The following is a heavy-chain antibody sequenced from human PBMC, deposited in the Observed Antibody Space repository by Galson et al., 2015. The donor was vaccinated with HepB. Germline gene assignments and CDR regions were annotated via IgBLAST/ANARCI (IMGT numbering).Heavy chain of an antibody. J-gene: IGHJ6*03. V-gene: IGHV2-5*02. Sequence: PALVKPTQTLTLTCTFSGFSFSTSGVGVGWIRQPPGKALEWLALIYWDNDERYNPSLRSRLTITKDTSKNQVVLTMTNMDPVDTATYYCARDYFDDSDSGFGDFYMDVWGKGTAVTVS. CDR3: ARDYFDDSDSGFGDFYMDV. CDR2: IYWDNDE. CDR1: GFSFSTSGVG. D-gene: IGHD3-22*01.